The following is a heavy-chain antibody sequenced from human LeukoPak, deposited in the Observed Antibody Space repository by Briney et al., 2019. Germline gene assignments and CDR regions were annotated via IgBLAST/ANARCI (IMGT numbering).Heavy chain of an antibody. CDR2: VYSGGST. D-gene: IGHD5-18*01. CDR1: GFTVSRNY. V-gene: IGHV3-66*01. Sequence: GGSLRLSCAASGFTVSRNYMSWGRRAPGRGRGWVSVVYSGGSTYYADSVKGRFTTSRDNSKNTLYLQMNSLRAEDTAVYYCASDRRGYSYGYFDYWGQGTLVTVSS. CDR3: ASDRRGYSYGYFDY. J-gene: IGHJ4*02.